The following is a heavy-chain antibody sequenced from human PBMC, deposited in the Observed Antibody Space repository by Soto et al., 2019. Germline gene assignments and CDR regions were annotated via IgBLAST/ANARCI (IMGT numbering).Heavy chain of an antibody. Sequence: SSVKLSCKASGATFSSYTISRVRQAPGQRREWMGRIIPILGIANYAQKFQGRFTITADKSASTAYMELSSLRSEDTAVYYCSRGDTEMVLPIDYWGQGPLVTSPQ. J-gene: IGHJ4*02. CDR3: SRGDTEMVLPIDY. CDR2: IIPILGIA. D-gene: IGHD5-18*01. V-gene: IGHV1-69*02. CDR1: GATFSSYT.